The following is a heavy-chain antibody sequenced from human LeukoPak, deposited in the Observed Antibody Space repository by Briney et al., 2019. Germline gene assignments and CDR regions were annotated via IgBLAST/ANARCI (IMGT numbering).Heavy chain of an antibody. CDR2: IIPILGIA. V-gene: IGHV1-69*04. Sequence: GASVKVSCKASGGTFSSYTISWVRQAPGQGLEWMGRIIPILGIANYAQKFQGRVTITADKSTSTAYMELSSLRSEDTAVYYCARDLGVRATSPMYYFDYWGQGTLVTVSS. CDR1: GGTFSSYT. D-gene: IGHD1-26*01. J-gene: IGHJ4*02. CDR3: ARDLGVRATSPMYYFDY.